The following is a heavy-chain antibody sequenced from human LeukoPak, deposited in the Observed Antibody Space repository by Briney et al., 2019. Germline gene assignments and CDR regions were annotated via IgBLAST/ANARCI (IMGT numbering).Heavy chain of an antibody. V-gene: IGHV4-59*01. J-gene: IGHJ3*02. CDR1: GGSISSYH. CDR2: IYYSGST. D-gene: IGHD3-10*01. CDR3: ARVQGSGSYLSDI. Sequence: SETLSLTCTVSGGSISSYHWSWIRQPPGKGLEWIGYIYYSGSTNYNPSLKSRVTISVDTPKNQFSLKLSSVTAEDTAVYYCARVQGSGSYLSDIWGQGTMVTVSS.